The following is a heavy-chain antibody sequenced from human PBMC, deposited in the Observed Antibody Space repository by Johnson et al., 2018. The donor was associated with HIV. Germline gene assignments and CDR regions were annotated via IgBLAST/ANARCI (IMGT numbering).Heavy chain of an antibody. CDR2: IWYDGSNQ. CDR1: GFTFSSYD. V-gene: IGHV3-33*08. Sequence: QEHLVESGGGVVQPGRSLRLSCAASGFTFSSYDIHWVRQAPGKGLEWVAVIWYDGSNQYYADSVKGRFTISRDISKNTLYLQMSSLRTEDTAVYFCARDSDVLPGYTGPEDAFDIWGQGTLVTVSS. D-gene: IGHD3-9*01. J-gene: IGHJ3*02. CDR3: ARDSDVLPGYTGPEDAFDI.